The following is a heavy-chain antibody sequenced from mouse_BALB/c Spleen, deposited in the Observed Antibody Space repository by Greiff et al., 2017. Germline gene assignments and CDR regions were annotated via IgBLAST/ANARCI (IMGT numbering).Heavy chain of an antibody. D-gene: IGHD2-14*01. V-gene: IGHV1-69*02. CDR2: IDPSDSET. Sequence: QVQLQQPGAELVKPGAPVKLSCKASGYTFTSYWMNWVKQRPGRGLEWIGRIDPSDSETHYNQKFKDKATLTVDKSSSTAYIQLSSLTSEDSAVYYCAREYDEAWFAYWGQGTLVTVSA. CDR3: AREYDEAWFAY. CDR1: GYTFTSYW. J-gene: IGHJ3*01.